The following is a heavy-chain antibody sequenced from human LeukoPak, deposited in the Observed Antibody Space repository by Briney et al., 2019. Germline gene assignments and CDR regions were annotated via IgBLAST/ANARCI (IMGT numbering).Heavy chain of an antibody. Sequence: SETLSLTCAVYGGSFSGYYWSWIRQPPGKGLEWIGEINHSGSTNYNPSLKSRVTISVDTSKNQFSLKLSSVTAADTAVYYCARRTVTDWFDPWGQGTLVAVSS. D-gene: IGHD4-23*01. CDR2: INHSGST. CDR3: ARRTVTDWFDP. V-gene: IGHV4-34*01. CDR1: GGSFSGYY. J-gene: IGHJ5*02.